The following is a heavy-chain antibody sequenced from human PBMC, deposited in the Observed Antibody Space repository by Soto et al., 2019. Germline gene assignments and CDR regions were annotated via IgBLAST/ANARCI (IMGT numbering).Heavy chain of an antibody. CDR1: GFTFSSYW. CDR3: ARLPNKSPQN. V-gene: IGHV3-74*01. Sequence: VQLVESGGGLVQPGGSLRLSSVASGFTFSSYWMHWVRQAPGKRLVWVSSISNDGCSIYADAEKGRFTISRDSSKNTLYLQMYSLRAQNTAVYYCARLPNKSPQNWGQGTLVIASP. J-gene: IGHJ1*01. CDR2: ISNDGCS.